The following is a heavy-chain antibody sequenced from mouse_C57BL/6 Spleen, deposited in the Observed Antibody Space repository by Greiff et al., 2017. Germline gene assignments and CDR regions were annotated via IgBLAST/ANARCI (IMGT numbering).Heavy chain of an antibody. CDR1: GYSFTSYY. Sequence: QVQLKESGPELVKPGASVKISCKASGYSFTSYYIHWVKQRPGQGLEWIGWIYPGSGNTKYNEKFKGKATLTADTSSSTAYMQLSSLTSEDSAVYYCARDSSGYSWFAYWGQGTLVTVSA. CDR2: IYPGSGNT. V-gene: IGHV1-66*01. J-gene: IGHJ3*01. D-gene: IGHD3-2*02. CDR3: ARDSSGYSWFAY.